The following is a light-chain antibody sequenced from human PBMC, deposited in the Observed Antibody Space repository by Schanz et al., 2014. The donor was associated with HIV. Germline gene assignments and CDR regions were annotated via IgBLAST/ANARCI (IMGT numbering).Light chain of an antibody. Sequence: QSVLTQPASVSGSPGQSITISCTGTSNDVGGYNFVSWYQQHPGKAPKVMIYDVSNRPSGVSNRFSGSKSGNTASLTISGLQAEDEADYYCSSYTSSSTEIFGGGTKLTVL. CDR3: SSYTSSSTEI. CDR2: DVS. V-gene: IGLV2-14*03. CDR1: SNDVGGYNF. J-gene: IGLJ2*01.